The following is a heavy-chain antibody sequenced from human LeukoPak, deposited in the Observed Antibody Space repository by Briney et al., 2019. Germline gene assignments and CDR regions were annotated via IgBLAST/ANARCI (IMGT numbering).Heavy chain of an antibody. D-gene: IGHD2-2*01. CDR1: GYTFTSYD. V-gene: IGHV1-8*01. Sequence: ASVKVSCKASGYTFTSYDINWVRQATGQGLAWMGWMNPNSGNTGYAQKFQGRVTMTRNTSISTAYMELSSLRSEDTAVYYCARENDPYCSSTSCYPDNWFDPWGQGTLVTVSS. CDR2: MNPNSGNT. CDR3: ARENDPYCSSTSCYPDNWFDP. J-gene: IGHJ5*02.